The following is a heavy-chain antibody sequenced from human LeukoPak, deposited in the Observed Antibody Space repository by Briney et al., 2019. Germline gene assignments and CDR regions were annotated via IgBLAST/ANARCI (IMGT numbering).Heavy chain of an antibody. V-gene: IGHV4-61*08. CDR2: IYYSGST. CDR1: GGSVSSGGYY. J-gene: IGHJ4*02. Sequence: SSETLSLTCAVSGGSVSSGGYYWSWIRQPPGKGLEWIGYIYYSGSTNYNPSLKSRVTISVDTSKNQFSLKLSSVTAADTAVYYCARVVYYGSGSSISYYFDYWGQGTLVTVSS. D-gene: IGHD3-10*01. CDR3: ARVVYYGSGSSISYYFDY.